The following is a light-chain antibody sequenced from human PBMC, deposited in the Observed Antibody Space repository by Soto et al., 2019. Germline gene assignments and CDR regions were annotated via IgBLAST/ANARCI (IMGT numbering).Light chain of an antibody. J-gene: IGKJ3*01. V-gene: IGKV3-20*01. Sequence: EIVLPQSPATLSSFPGDRVTLSCRASQSVSSFLAWYRQTNGQPPRLLIYGTSSRDTGIPDRFSGSGSGTDFTLPISRLEPEDFEVYYCQQYGSSPFTFGPGTKVDIK. CDR2: GTS. CDR1: QSVSSF. CDR3: QQYGSSPFT.